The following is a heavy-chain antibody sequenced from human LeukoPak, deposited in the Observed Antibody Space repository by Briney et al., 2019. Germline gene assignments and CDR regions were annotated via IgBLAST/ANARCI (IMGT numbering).Heavy chain of an antibody. CDR3: ASPGGHYDSSGYYSFDY. D-gene: IGHD3-22*01. Sequence: SETLSLTCTVSGDSISNYYWSWIRQPPGKGLEWIGYISYSGITNYNPSLKSRVTISLDTSKNHFSLKMRSVTAADTAVYYCASPGGHYDSSGYYSFDYWGQGTLVTVSS. J-gene: IGHJ4*02. V-gene: IGHV4-59*08. CDR1: GDSISNYY. CDR2: ISYSGIT.